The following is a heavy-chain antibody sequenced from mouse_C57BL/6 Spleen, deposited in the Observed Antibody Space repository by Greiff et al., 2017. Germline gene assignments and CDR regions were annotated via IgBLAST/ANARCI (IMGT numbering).Heavy chain of an antibody. V-gene: IGHV2-5*01. CDR1: GFSLPSYG. J-gene: IGHJ4*01. CDR3: AKNPIYYYGSSSVMDY. Sequence: VQRVESGPGLVQPSQSLSITCTVSGFSLPSYGVHWVRQSPGKGLEWLGVIWRGGSTDYNAAFMSRLSITKDNSKSQVFFKMNSLQADDTAIYYCAKNPIYYYGSSSVMDYWGQGTSVTVSS. CDR2: IWRGGST. D-gene: IGHD1-1*01.